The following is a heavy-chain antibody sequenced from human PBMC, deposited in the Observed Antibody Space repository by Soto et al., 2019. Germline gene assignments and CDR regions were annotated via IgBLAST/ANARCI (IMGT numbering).Heavy chain of an antibody. CDR3: ARDNIAARLAFYY. V-gene: IGHV3-30-3*01. CDR2: ISYDGSNK. D-gene: IGHD6-6*01. J-gene: IGHJ4*02. Sequence: GGSLRLSCAASGFTFSSYAMHWVRQAPGKGLEWVAVISYDGSNKYYADSVKGRFTISRDNSKNTLYLQMNSLRAEDTAVYYCARDNIAARLAFYYWGQGTLVPVSS. CDR1: GFTFSSYA.